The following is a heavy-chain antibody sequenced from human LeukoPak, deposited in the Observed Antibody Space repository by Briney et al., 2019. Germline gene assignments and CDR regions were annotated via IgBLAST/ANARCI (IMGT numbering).Heavy chain of an antibody. V-gene: IGHV4-4*07. Sequence: PSETPSLTCTVSGGSISSFSWNWIRQTAGKGPEWIGRIFSSGGTNYNPSLNGRVTLSVDTSKNQLSLVLKSVTAADTAVYYCASGLFGSSSWSESGYFASWGLGTLVTVSS. D-gene: IGHD6-13*01. CDR3: ASGLFGSSSWSESGYFAS. CDR1: GGSISSFS. CDR2: IFSSGGT. J-gene: IGHJ4*02.